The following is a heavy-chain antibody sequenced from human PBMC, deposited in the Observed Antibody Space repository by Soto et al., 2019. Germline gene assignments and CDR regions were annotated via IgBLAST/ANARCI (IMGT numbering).Heavy chain of an antibody. CDR2: IYYSGST. Sequence: SSETLSLTCTVSGGSISSYYWSWIRQPPGKGLEWIGYIYYSGSTNYNPSHKSRVTISVDTSKNQFSLKLSSVTSADTAVYYCARDFDWSGFDYWGQGTLVTVSS. CDR3: ARDFDWSGFDY. D-gene: IGHD3-9*01. V-gene: IGHV4-59*01. CDR1: GGSISSYY. J-gene: IGHJ4*02.